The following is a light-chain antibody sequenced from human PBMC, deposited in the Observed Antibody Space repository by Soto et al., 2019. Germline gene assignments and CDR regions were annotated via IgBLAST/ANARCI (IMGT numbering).Light chain of an antibody. Sequence: EIVLTQSPVTLSLSPGERATLSCRASQSVSSSYLAWYQQKPGQAPRLLIYGASSRATGIPDRFSGSGSGTDFTLTISRLEPEDFAVYYCQQYGSSPPMYTFGQGIKLEIK. V-gene: IGKV3-20*01. J-gene: IGKJ2*01. CDR3: QQYGSSPPMYT. CDR1: QSVSSSY. CDR2: GAS.